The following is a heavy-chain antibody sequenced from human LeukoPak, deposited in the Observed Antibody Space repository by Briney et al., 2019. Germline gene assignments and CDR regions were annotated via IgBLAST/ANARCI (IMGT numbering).Heavy chain of an antibody. D-gene: IGHD2-8*01. CDR3: ARECKTSNWFVP. CDR1: GFTFSSYS. V-gene: IGHV3-21*01. J-gene: IGHJ5*02. Sequence: PGGSLRLSCAASGFTFSSYSMNWVRQAPGKGLEWVSSISSSSSYIYYADSVKGRFTISRDNAMNSLYLQMNSMRAEDTAVYDCARECKTSNWFVPWGQGTLVTVSS. CDR2: ISSSSSYI.